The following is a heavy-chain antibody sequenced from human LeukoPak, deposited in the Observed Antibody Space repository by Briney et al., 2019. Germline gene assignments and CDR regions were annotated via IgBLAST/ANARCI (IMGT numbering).Heavy chain of an antibody. V-gene: IGHV4-31*02. Sequence: SQTLSLTCTVSGGSFSSGAYYWSWIRQHPGEGLEWIGYIYYSGTTYYNPSLKSRVTISVDTSKNQFSLKLSSVTAADTAVYHCARLPYCSGGNCYPGSDAFDIWGQGTMVTVSS. J-gene: IGHJ3*02. CDR1: GGSFSSGAYY. CDR3: ARLPYCSGGNCYPGSDAFDI. CDR2: IYYSGTT. D-gene: IGHD2-15*01.